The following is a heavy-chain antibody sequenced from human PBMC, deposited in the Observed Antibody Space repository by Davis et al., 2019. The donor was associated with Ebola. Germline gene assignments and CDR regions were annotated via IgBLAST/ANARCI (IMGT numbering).Heavy chain of an antibody. CDR3: ARESRNIVVVPAAIQGYYYYYMDV. J-gene: IGHJ6*03. V-gene: IGHV4-34*01. Sequence: SETLSLTCAVYGGSFSAYYWTWIRQPPGKGLEWIGEINHSGSTKYSPSLKSRVTIAVDTSKNQFSLKVSSVTVADTAVYYCARESRNIVVVPAAIQGYYYYYMDVWGKGTTVTVSS. CDR1: GGSFSAYY. D-gene: IGHD2-2*02. CDR2: INHSGST.